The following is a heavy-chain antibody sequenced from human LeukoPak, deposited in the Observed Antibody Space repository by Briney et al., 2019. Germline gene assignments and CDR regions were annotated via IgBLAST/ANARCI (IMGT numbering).Heavy chain of an antibody. CDR1: GGSISSYY. CDR2: IYYSGST. V-gene: IGHV4-59*01. J-gene: IGHJ3*02. Sequence: SETLSLTCTVSGGSISSYYWSWIRQPPGKGLEWIGYIYYSGSTNYNPSLKSRVTISVDTSKNQFSLKLSSVTAADTAVYYCARAHTIGDAFDIWGQGTMVTVS. CDR3: ARAHTIGDAFDI. D-gene: IGHD3-3*01.